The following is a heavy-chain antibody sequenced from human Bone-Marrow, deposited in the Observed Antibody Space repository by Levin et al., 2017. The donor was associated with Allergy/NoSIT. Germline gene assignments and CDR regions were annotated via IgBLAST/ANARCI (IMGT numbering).Heavy chain of an antibody. J-gene: IGHJ4*02. CDR1: GGSITSGDYY. Sequence: SETLSLTCTVSGGSITSGDYYWSWIRQPPGKGLEWIGYMYYSGKTYYNPSLKSRGTISVDTSKNQFSLNLSSVTAADTAMYYCASSFFDYVWGSYRSPYFDYWGQGILVTVSS. CDR2: MYYSGKT. CDR3: ASSFFDYVWGSYRSPYFDY. V-gene: IGHV4-30-4*01. D-gene: IGHD3-16*02.